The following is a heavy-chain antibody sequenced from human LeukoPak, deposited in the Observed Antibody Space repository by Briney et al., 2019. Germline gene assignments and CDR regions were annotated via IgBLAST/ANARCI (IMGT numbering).Heavy chain of an antibody. Sequence: GGSLRLSCAASGFSYRSYAMTWVRQGPGKGLEGVSGISGGGVNTYYADSVKGCFTISRENSKKTLFLQMDSLRADDTAVYYCAKGGTYHDILTPYYVRGQGTLVTVSS. V-gene: IGHV3-23*01. CDR3: AKGGTYHDILTPYYV. CDR1: GFSYRSYA. CDR2: ISGGGVNT. J-gene: IGHJ4*02. D-gene: IGHD3-9*01.